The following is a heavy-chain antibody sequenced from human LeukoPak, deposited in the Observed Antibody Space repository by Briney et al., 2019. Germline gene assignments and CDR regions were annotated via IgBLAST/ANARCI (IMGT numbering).Heavy chain of an antibody. V-gene: IGHV3-23*01. CDR3: AKAFFSGSGGNHKHFDS. J-gene: IGHJ4*02. D-gene: IGHD3-10*01. Sequence: GGSLRLSCAASGFTFSSYAMSWVRQAPGKGLEWVSVISNSGGSTFYADSVKGRFTISRDDSKSTLFLQMKSLRAEDTAVYYCAKAFFSGSGGNHKHFDSWGQGTLVTVSS. CDR1: GFTFSSYA. CDR2: ISNSGGST.